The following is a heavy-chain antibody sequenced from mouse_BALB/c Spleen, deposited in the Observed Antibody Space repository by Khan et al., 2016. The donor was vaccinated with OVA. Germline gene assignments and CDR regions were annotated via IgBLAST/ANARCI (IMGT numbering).Heavy chain of an antibody. CDR3: ARRGLRWDFDY. J-gene: IGHJ2*01. Sequence: QVQLQQSGAELAKPGASVKMSCKASGYTFINYWILWVKQRPGQGLEWIGYINPSTGYTEYNQNFKDKATLNADKSSSTAYIQLSSLTSEYSAVYYCARRGLRWDFDYWGQGTTLTVSS. CDR2: INPSTGYT. D-gene: IGHD1-1*01. V-gene: IGHV1-7*01. CDR1: GYTFINYW.